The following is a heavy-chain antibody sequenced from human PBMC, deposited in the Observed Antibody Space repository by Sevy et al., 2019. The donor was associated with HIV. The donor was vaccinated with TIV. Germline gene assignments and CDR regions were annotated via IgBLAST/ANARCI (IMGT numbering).Heavy chain of an antibody. D-gene: IGHD1-26*01. CDR1: GFIFSTYG. CDR2: ISFDGSDK. Sequence: GGSLRLSCAASGFIFSTYGIHWVRQAPGKGLEWVAVISFDGSDKYYADSVRGRFTIYRDNSKNTLYLQMNSLRVEDTAIYYCAKMQGGSYNYYGMDVWGQGTTVTVSS. V-gene: IGHV3-30*18. CDR3: AKMQGGSYNYYGMDV. J-gene: IGHJ6*02.